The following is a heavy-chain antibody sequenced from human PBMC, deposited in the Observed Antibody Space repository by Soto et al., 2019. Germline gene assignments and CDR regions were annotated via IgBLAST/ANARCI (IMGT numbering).Heavy chain of an antibody. J-gene: IGHJ5*02. CDR2: IWYDGSNK. V-gene: IGHV3-33*01. Sequence: GEALKVSCAASGFTFSRYGMHWVRQAPGKGLEWVAVIWYDGSNKYYADSVKGRFTISRDNSKNTLYLQMNSLRAEDTAVYYCARGSIAAGDWFDPWGQGTLVTVSS. CDR3: ARGSIAAGDWFDP. CDR1: GFTFSRYG. D-gene: IGHD6-25*01.